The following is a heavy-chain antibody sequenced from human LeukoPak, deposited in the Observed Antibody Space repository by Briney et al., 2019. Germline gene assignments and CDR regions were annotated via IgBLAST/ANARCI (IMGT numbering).Heavy chain of an antibody. D-gene: IGHD6-13*01. CDR2: IYYSGST. Sequence: PSETLSLTCTVSGGSISSYYWSWIRQPPGKGLEWIGYIYYSGSTNYNPSLKSRVTISVDTSKNQFSLKLSSVTAADTAVYYCARVIYSSSWYFWDWGQGTLVTVSS. CDR1: GGSISSYY. J-gene: IGHJ4*02. V-gene: IGHV4-59*01. CDR3: ARVIYSSSWYFWD.